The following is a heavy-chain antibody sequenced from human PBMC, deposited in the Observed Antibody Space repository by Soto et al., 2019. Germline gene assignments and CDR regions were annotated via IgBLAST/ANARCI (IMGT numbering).Heavy chain of an antibody. CDR1: GYTLTELS. V-gene: IGHV1-24*01. D-gene: IGHD3-9*01. J-gene: IGHJ3*02. CDR3: SRGGYYDILTGQSARAFDI. Sequence: ASVKVSCKVSGYTLTELSMHWVRQAPGKGLEWMGGFDPEDGETIYAQKFQGRVTMTTDTSTGTAYMELRSLRSDDTAVYYCSRGGYYDILTGQSARAFDIWGQGTMVTVSS. CDR2: FDPEDGET.